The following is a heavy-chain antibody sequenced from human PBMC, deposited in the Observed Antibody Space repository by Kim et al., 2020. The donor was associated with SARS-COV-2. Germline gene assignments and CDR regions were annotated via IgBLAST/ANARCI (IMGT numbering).Heavy chain of an antibody. CDR2: ISGSGGNT. CDR1: GFTFSSYA. V-gene: IGHV3-23*01. CDR3: AKWVGDSSGYYYIPHAFDI. J-gene: IGHJ3*02. D-gene: IGHD3-22*01. Sequence: GGSLRLSCAASGFTFSSYAMSWVRQAPGKGLEWVSGISGSGGNTYYADSVKGHFTISRDNSKNTLYLQMNSLRVEDTAVYYCAKWVGDSSGYYYIPHAFDIWGQGTMVTVSS.